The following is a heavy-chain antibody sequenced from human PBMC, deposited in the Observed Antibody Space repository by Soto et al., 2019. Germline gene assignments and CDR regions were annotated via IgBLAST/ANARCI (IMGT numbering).Heavy chain of an antibody. CDR1: GGSIISSSYY. D-gene: IGHD5-18*01. CDR3: ARDSDGYSYGYVNYYYGMDV. J-gene: IGHJ6*02. Sequence: SETLSLTCTVSGGSIISSSYYWGWIRQPPGKGLEWIGSIYYSGSTYYNPSLKSRVTISVDTSKNQFSLKLSSVTAADTAVYYCARDSDGYSYGYVNYYYGMDVWGQGTTVTVSS. V-gene: IGHV4-39*07. CDR2: IYYSGST.